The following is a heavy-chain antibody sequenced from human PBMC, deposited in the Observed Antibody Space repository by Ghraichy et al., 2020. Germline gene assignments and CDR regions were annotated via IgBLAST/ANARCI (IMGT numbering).Heavy chain of an antibody. D-gene: IGHD1-7*01. CDR2: IKSKTDGGTT. Sequence: GGSLRPSCAASGFTFSNAWMSWVRQAPGKGLEWVGCIKSKTDGGTTDYAAPVKGRFTISRDDSKNTLYLQMNSLKTEDTAVYYCTTVGYRWGTTNYYYYMDVWGKGTTVTVSS. CDR3: TTVGYRWGTTNYYYYMDV. CDR1: GFTFSNAW. J-gene: IGHJ6*03. V-gene: IGHV3-15*01.